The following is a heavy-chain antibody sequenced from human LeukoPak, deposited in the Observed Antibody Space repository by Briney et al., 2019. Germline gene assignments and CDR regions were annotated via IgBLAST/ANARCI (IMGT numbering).Heavy chain of an antibody. Sequence: GGSLRLSCAASGFTFSSYSMNWVRQAPGKGLEWVSSISSSSSYIYYADSVKGRFTISRDNAKNSLYLQMNSLRAEDTAVYHCARGNEYYDILTGYSPAYYYGMDVWGQRTTVTVSS. V-gene: IGHV3-21*01. D-gene: IGHD3-9*01. J-gene: IGHJ6*02. CDR1: GFTFSSYS. CDR3: ARGNEYYDILTGYSPAYYYGMDV. CDR2: ISSSSSYI.